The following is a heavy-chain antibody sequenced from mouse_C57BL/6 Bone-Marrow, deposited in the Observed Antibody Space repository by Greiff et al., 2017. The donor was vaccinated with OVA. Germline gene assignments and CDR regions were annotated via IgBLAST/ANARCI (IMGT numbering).Heavy chain of an antibody. CDR2: IDPENGDT. CDR1: GFNIKDDY. D-gene: IGHD3-2*02. Sequence: VHVKQSGAELVRPGASVKLSCTASGFNIKDDYMHWVKQRPEQGLEWIGWIDPENGDTEYASKFQGKATITADTSSNTAYLQLSSLTSEDTAVYYCTREGAAQATGAMDYWGQGTSVTVSS. CDR3: TREGAAQATGAMDY. V-gene: IGHV14-4*01. J-gene: IGHJ4*01.